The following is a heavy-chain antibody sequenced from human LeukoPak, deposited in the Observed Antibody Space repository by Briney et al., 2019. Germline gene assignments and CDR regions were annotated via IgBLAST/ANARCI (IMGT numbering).Heavy chain of an antibody. CDR1: GFTFSSYG. Sequence: QPGRCLRLSCAASGFTFSSYGMHWVRQAPGKGLEWVAVIRHDGDYKYYADSVKGRFTISRDNSNNTLYMQMNSLTAEDTAVYYCARAYGSRWRSYYDGMDVWGQGTTVAVYS. J-gene: IGHJ6*02. CDR2: IRHDGDYK. CDR3: ARAYGSRWRSYYDGMDV. D-gene: IGHD2-21*01. V-gene: IGHV3-33*01.